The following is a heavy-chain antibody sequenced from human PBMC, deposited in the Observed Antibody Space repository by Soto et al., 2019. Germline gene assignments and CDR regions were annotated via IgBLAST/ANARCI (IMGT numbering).Heavy chain of an antibody. CDR1: GFTFSSYA. J-gene: IGHJ4*02. CDR2: ISGSGGST. CDR3: ARGEDSGSFNDY. V-gene: IGHV3-23*01. D-gene: IGHD1-26*01. Sequence: EVQLLESGGGLVQPGGSLRLSCAASGFTFSSYAMSWVRQAPGKGLEWVSAISGSGGSTYYADSVKGRFTISRDNSKNTLYLQMNSLRAEDTAVYYCARGEDSGSFNDYWGQGTLVTVSS.